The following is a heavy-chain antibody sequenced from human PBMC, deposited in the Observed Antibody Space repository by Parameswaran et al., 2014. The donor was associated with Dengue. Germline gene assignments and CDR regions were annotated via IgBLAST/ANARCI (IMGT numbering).Heavy chain of an antibody. CDR2: IYYSGST. CDR3: ARDCTARFSTNGVCLAFDI. V-gene: IGHV4-59*13. D-gene: IGHD2-8*01. J-gene: IGHJ3*02. Sequence: PGKGLEWIGYIYYSGSTNYNPSLKSRVTISVDTSKNQFSLKLSSVTAADTAVYYCARDCTARFSTNGVCLAFDIWGQGTMVTVSS.